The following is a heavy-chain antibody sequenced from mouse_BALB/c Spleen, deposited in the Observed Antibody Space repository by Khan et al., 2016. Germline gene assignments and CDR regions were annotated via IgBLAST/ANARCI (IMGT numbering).Heavy chain of an antibody. D-gene: IGHD2-3*01. CDR3: ATYDGYYLDY. J-gene: IGHJ2*01. Sequence: SGYWNWIRKFPGNQLEYMGYLSYSGSTYYNPSFKSRISITRDTSKNQYYLQLNSVTTEDTATYYCATYDGYYLDYWGQGTPLTVSS. V-gene: IGHV3-8*02. CDR2: LSYSGST. CDR1: SGY.